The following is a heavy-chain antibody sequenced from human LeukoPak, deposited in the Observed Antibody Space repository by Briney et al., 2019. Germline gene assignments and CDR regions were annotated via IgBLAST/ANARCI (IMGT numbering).Heavy chain of an antibody. Sequence: PGGSLRLSCAASGFTFSSYSMNWVRQAPGKGLEWVSYISSSSSTIYYADSVKGRFTISRDNAKNSLCLQMNSLRAEDTAVYYCARDGGSDYDFWSGYYREFDPWGQGTLVTVSS. D-gene: IGHD3-3*01. CDR1: GFTFSSYS. V-gene: IGHV3-48*01. CDR3: ARDGGSDYDFWSGYYREFDP. J-gene: IGHJ5*02. CDR2: ISSSSSTI.